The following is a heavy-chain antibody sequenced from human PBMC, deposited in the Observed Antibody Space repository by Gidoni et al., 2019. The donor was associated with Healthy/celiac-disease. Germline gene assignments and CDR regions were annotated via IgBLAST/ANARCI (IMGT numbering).Heavy chain of an antibody. CDR3: ARGLAYYDSSGYSGESYFDY. V-gene: IGHV1-2*02. D-gene: IGHD3-22*01. CDR1: GYTFTGYY. Sequence: QVQLVQSGAEVKKPGASVKVSCKASGYTFTGYYKHWVRQAPGQGLEWMGWINPNSGGTNYAQKFQGRVTMTRDTSISTAYMELSRLRSDDTAVYYCARGLAYYDSSGYSGESYFDYWGQGTLVTVSS. J-gene: IGHJ4*02. CDR2: INPNSGGT.